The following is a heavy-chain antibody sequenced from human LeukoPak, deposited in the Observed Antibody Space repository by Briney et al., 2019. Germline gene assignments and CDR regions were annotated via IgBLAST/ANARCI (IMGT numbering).Heavy chain of an antibody. D-gene: IGHD3-10*01. V-gene: IGHV1-18*01. Sequence: EASVKVSCKASGYTFTSYGISWVRQAPGQGLEWMGWISAYNGNTNYAQKLQGRVTMTRDTSITTAYMELTSLRSDDTAVYYCARDLFYSVSGTYYNVGRVFNYWGQGTLVTVSS. CDR2: ISAYNGNT. CDR3: ARDLFYSVSGTYYNVGRVFNY. CDR1: GYTFTSYG. J-gene: IGHJ4*02.